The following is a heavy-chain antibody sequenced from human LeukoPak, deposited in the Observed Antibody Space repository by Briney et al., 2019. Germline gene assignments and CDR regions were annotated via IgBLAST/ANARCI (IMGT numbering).Heavy chain of an antibody. J-gene: IGHJ4*02. CDR2: IYPGDSDT. Sequence: GESLKISCKDSGYSFTTYWIGWVRQVPGKGLEWMGIIYPGDSDTRYSPSFQGQVTISADKSISTAYLQWISLKASDTAMYYCARLGGGNGRLSYFDYWGQGTLVTVSS. CDR1: GYSFTTYW. CDR3: ARLGGGNGRLSYFDY. V-gene: IGHV5-51*01. D-gene: IGHD2-15*01.